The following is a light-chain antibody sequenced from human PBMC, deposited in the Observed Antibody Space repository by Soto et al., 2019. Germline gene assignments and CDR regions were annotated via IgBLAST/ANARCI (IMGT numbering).Light chain of an antibody. J-gene: IGLJ2*01. V-gene: IGLV1-44*01. CDR2: SNN. Sequence: QSVLTQPPSASGTPGQRVTISCSGSSSNIGSNTVNWYQQLPGTAPKLLIYSNNQRPSGVPDRFSGSKSGTSASLTISGLQSEDEADYYCAAWDDSLNGQVVFGAGPKLTVL. CDR3: AAWDDSLNGQVV. CDR1: SSNIGSNT.